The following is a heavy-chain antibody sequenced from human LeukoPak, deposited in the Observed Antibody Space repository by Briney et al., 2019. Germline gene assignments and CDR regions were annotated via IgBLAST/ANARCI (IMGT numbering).Heavy chain of an antibody. J-gene: IGHJ4*02. CDR3: VKDRGDGYNYDY. CDR2: TSNDERSK. Sequence: GGSLRPSCVASGFAFSSNGMHWVRQAPGKGLEWVAVTSNDERSKYYADSVKGRFTISRDNSKNTLYLQMNSLRAEDTAVYYCVKDRGDGYNYDYWGQGTLVTVSA. CDR1: GFAFSSNG. D-gene: IGHD5-24*01. V-gene: IGHV3-30*18.